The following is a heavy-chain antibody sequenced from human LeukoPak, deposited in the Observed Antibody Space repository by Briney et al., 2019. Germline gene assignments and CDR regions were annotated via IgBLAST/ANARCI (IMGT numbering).Heavy chain of an antibody. Sequence: ASVKVSCKASGGTFSSYAISWVRQAPGQGLEWMGWISAYNGNTNYAQKLQGRVTMTTDTSTSTAYMELRSLRSDDTAVYYCAKDMYSSSWLIDYWGQGTLVTVSS. CDR2: ISAYNGNT. CDR1: GGTFSSYA. D-gene: IGHD6-13*01. J-gene: IGHJ4*02. V-gene: IGHV1-18*01. CDR3: AKDMYSSSWLIDY.